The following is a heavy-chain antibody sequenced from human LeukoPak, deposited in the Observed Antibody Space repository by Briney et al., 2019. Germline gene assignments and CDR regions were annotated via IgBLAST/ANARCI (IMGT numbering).Heavy chain of an antibody. CDR1: GFTFSSYA. J-gene: IGHJ6*02. Sequence: GGSLRLSCAASGFTFSSYAMNWVRQAPGKGLEWVSSISGGGGSTYYADTVKGRFTISRGNSNNTLYLQMNSLRAEDTAVYYCAKEDLVLPALYYYGVDVWGQGTTVTVSS. V-gene: IGHV3-23*01. CDR3: AKEDLVLPALYYYGVDV. D-gene: IGHD2-2*01. CDR2: ISGGGGST.